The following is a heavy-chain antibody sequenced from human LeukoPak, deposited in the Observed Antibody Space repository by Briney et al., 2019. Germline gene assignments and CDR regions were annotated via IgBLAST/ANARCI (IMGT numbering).Heavy chain of an antibody. D-gene: IGHD3-10*01. V-gene: IGHV1-69-2*01. CDR3: ATSEKLLWFGESPGAFDY. Sequence: ATVKISCKVSGYTFTDYYMHWVQQAPGKGLEWMGLVDPEDGETIYAEKFQGRVTITADTSTDTAYMELSSLRSEDTAVYYCATSEKLLWFGESPGAFDYWGQGTLVTVSS. CDR2: VDPEDGET. CDR1: GYTFTDYY. J-gene: IGHJ4*02.